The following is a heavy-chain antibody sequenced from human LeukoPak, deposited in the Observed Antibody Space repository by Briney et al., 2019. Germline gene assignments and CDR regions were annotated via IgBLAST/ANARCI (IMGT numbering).Heavy chain of an antibody. CDR1: GGPINCNY. J-gene: IGHJ6*03. V-gene: IGHV4-59*01. Sequence: PSETQSLTCTVSGGPINCNYWSWIRQPPGKRLEYIGYIYSSGSTNYNPSLKGRVTISLDTSKDQFSLKLTSVTAADTAVYYCARDTRFSDTSGYYYSRFYMDVWGKGTTVTVSS. CDR3: ARDTRFSDTSGYYYSRFYMDV. D-gene: IGHD3-22*01. CDR2: IYSSGST.